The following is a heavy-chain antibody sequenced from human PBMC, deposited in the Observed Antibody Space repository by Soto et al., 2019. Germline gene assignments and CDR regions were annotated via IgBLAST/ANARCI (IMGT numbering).Heavy chain of an antibody. Sequence: QVQLQESGTGLVKPSETLSLTCTVSGGSINFYYWNWIRQPTGKGLEWIGHSYYSGTTNYTPALDSRVMISLATYKNQFSLNLQSVTPADTAVYYCARGWGKYFDFWGRGTLVTVSS. V-gene: IGHV4-59*01. CDR2: SYYSGTT. J-gene: IGHJ2*01. CDR1: GGSINFYY. D-gene: IGHD3-16*01. CDR3: ARGWGKYFDF.